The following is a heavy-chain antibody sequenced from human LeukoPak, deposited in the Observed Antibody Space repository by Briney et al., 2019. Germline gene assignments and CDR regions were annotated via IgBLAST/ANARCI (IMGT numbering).Heavy chain of an antibody. V-gene: IGHV4-59*01. J-gene: IGHJ4*02. CDR3: ARDGLSWGFDY. CDR1: GGAISSYY. Sequence: PSETLSLTCTVSGGAISSYYWSWIRQPPGKGLGWSWYIYYSGSTNYNPSLNSRVTISVYTSKNQFSLKLSSVTPADKAVYYCARDGLSWGFDYWGQGTLVTVSS. D-gene: IGHD3-16*01. CDR2: IYYSGST.